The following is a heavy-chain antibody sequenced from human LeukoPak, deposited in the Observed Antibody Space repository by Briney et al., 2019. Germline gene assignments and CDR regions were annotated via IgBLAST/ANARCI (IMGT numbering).Heavy chain of an antibody. J-gene: IGHJ4*02. D-gene: IGHD5-18*01. CDR1: GGSISSSNYF. V-gene: IGHV4-39*07. CDR2: IYYSGST. CDR3: ASRDTATGLD. Sequence: PSETLSLTCTVSGGSISSSNYFWGWIRQPPGKGLEWIGSIYYSGSTYYNPSLKSRVTISVDTSKNQFSLKLSSVTAADTAVYYCASRDTATGLDWGQGTLVTVSS.